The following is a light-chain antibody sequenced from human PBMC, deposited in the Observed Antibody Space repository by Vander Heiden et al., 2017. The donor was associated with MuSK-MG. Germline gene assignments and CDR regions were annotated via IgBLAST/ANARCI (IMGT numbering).Light chain of an antibody. V-gene: IGKV3-15*01. J-gene: IGKJ1*01. CDR1: QSVSSN. Sequence: IVMTQSPATLSVSPGERATLSCRASQSVSSNLAWYQQKPGQAPRLLIYGASTRATGIPARFSGSGYGTEFTLTISSRQSEDFAVYYCQQDNNWPPWTFGPGTKVEIK. CDR3: QQDNNWPPWT. CDR2: GAS.